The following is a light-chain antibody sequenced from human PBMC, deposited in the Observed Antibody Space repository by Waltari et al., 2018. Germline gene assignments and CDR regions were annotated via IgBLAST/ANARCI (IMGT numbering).Light chain of an antibody. CDR2: TAS. Sequence: DIQMTQSPSSLSASVGDRVTITCRASQSNSNWLAWYQQKPGKAPTLLIYTASILKSGVPSRFSGSGSGTQFTLTISSLQPGDVATYFCQQYSSYSSFGQGTKLEIK. CDR3: QQYSSYSS. CDR1: QSNSNW. J-gene: IGKJ2*01. V-gene: IGKV1-5*03.